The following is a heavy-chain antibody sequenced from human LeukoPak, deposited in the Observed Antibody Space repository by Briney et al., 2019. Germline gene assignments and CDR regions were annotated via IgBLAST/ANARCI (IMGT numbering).Heavy chain of an antibody. Sequence: SVKVSCKASEGTFSSYAISWVRQAPGQGLEWMGGIIPIFGTANYAQKFQGRVTITADESTSTAYMELSSLRSEDTAVYYCARDRIVVVPAAIRPKPSVEYYMDVWGKGTTVTVSS. J-gene: IGHJ6*03. V-gene: IGHV1-69*01. CDR2: IIPIFGTA. CDR1: EGTFSSYA. D-gene: IGHD2-2*02. CDR3: ARDRIVVVPAAIRPKPSVEYYMDV.